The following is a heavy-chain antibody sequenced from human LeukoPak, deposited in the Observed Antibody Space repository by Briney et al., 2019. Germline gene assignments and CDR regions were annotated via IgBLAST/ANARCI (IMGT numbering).Heavy chain of an antibody. CDR2: IIPIFGTA. D-gene: IGHD6-6*01. CDR3: ARAFYSSSLGGAFDI. Sequence: SVKVSCKASGGTFSSYAISRVRQAPGQGLEWMGGIIPIFGTANYAQKFQGRVTITTDESTSTAYMELSSLRSEDTVVYYCARAFYSSSLGGAFDIWGQGTMVTVSS. V-gene: IGHV1-69*05. CDR1: GGTFSSYA. J-gene: IGHJ3*02.